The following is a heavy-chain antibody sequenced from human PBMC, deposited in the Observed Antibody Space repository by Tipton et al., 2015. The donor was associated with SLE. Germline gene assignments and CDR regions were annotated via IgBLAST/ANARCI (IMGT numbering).Heavy chain of an antibody. V-gene: IGHV4-38-2*01. CDR3: ARHLTQWLARGPIDP. CDR2: LSHSGIT. Sequence: TLSLTCAVSGDSVSSDHYWGWIRQTPGKGLEYIATLSHSGITYFHPSLKGRVTVSVDTSKNQFSLKVNSVTAADTAVYYCARHLTQWLARGPIDPWGQGTLVTVSS. J-gene: IGHJ5*02. CDR1: GDSVSSDHY. D-gene: IGHD6-19*01.